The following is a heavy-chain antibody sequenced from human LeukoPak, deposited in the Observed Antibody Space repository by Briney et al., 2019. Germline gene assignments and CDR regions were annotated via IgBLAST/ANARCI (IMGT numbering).Heavy chain of an antibody. CDR1: GFTFSSYS. CDR2: ISSSSSYI. D-gene: IGHD4-23*01. CDR3: ARDPKEYYGGNSAFDI. V-gene: IGHV3-21*01. Sequence: PGGSLRLSCAASGFTFSSYSMNWVRQAPGKGLEWVSSISSSSSYIYYADSVKGRFTISRDNAKNSLYLQMNSLRAEDTVVYYCARDPKEYYGGNSAFDIWGRGTMVTVSS. J-gene: IGHJ3*02.